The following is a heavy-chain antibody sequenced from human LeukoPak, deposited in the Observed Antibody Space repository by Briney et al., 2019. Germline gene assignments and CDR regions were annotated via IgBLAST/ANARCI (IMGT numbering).Heavy chain of an antibody. J-gene: IGHJ4*02. CDR3: ARASGIEDY. V-gene: IGHV4-61*09. CDR1: GVSITSGGYY. CDR2: VYTSGST. D-gene: IGHD3-10*01. Sequence: SETLSLTCTVSGVSITSGGYYRMWIRQPAGKGLEWIGHVYTSGSTKYNPSLKTPVSISLDTSKNHFSLKVDSVTAADTAVYYCARASGIEDYWGQGTLVIVSS.